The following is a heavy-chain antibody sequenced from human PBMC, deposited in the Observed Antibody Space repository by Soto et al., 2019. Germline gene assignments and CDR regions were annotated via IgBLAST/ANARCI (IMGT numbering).Heavy chain of an antibody. V-gene: IGHV3-72*01. CDR2: TRNKANSYTT. CDR1: GFTFSDHY. J-gene: IGHJ4*02. Sequence: PGGSLRLSCAASGFTFSDHYMDWVRQAPGKGLEWVGRTRNKANSYTTEYAASVKGRFTISRDDSKNSLYLQMNSLKTEDTAVYYCARGGYGDYGSLDYWGQGTLVTVSS. CDR3: ARGGYGDYGSLDY. D-gene: IGHD4-17*01.